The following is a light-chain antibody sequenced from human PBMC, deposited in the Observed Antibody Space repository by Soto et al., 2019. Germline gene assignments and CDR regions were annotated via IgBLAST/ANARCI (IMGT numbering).Light chain of an antibody. CDR3: QRYNNWLPIT. CDR2: AAS. V-gene: IGKV3D-15*01. J-gene: IGKJ5*01. Sequence: EIVMTQSPATLSVSPGERAPLSCRASQSVSSSLAWYQQKPGQAPRLLIYAASTRATGIPARFSGSGSGTEFTLTISSLQSEDFAIYYCQRYNNWLPITFGQGTRLEIK. CDR1: QSVSSS.